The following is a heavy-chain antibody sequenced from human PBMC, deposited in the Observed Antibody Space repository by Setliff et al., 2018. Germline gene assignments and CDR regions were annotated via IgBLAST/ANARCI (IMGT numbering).Heavy chain of an antibody. D-gene: IGHD3-10*01. Sequence: GGSLRLSCAASGFSISDHYMDWVRQAPGKGLEWVGRTKNKANAGYMEYAASVKDRFIISRDDSKNSLYLQMYSLKSDDTAVYYCVRAVVIRGSKPLDSWGQGT. CDR1: GFSISDHY. V-gene: IGHV3-72*01. CDR3: VRAVVIRGSKPLDS. J-gene: IGHJ4*02. CDR2: TKNKANAGYM.